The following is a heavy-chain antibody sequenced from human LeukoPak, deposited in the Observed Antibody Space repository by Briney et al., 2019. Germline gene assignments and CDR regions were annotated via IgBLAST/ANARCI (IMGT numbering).Heavy chain of an antibody. D-gene: IGHD2-21*01. J-gene: IGHJ3*02. V-gene: IGHV4-59*08. CDR2: IYHSGST. CDR3: ARGDGGAAFDT. CDR1: GGSISTYF. Sequence: SETLSHTRTLSGGSISTYFWSWIRPPPGGGVEWSGYIYHSGSTHSNPSLKSRVTISVDTSKNQFSLYLPSVTAADTPVYYCARGDGGAAFDTWGQGTMVTVSS.